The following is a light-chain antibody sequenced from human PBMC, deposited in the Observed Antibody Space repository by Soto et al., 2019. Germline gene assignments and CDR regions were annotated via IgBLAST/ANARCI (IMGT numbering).Light chain of an antibody. J-gene: IGLJ1*01. CDR3: SSFTTTNTYV. V-gene: IGLV2-18*02. CDR2: DVT. CDR1: SSDVGSYNR. Sequence: QSVLTQPPSVSGSPGHSVAISCTGTSSDVGSYNRVSWYQQPPDSAPKLIIYDVTNRPSGVPDRFSGSKSGNAASLTISGLQAEDEADYYCSSFTTTNTYVFGSGTEVTVL.